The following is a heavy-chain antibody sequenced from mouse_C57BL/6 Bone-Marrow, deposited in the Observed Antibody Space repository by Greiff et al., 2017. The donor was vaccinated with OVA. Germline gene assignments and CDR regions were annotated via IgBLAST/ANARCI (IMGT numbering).Heavy chain of an antibody. V-gene: IGHV6-3*01. CDR2: IRLKSDNYAT. Sequence: EVKLVESGGGLVQPGGSMKLSCVASGFTFSNYWMNWVRQSPEKGLEWVAQIRLKSDNYATHYAESVKGRFTISRDDSKSSVYLQMNNLRAEDTGIYYCTVHYYGSSYFWFAYWGQGTLVTVSA. CDR1: GFTFSNYW. CDR3: TVHYYGSSYFWFAY. D-gene: IGHD1-1*01. J-gene: IGHJ3*01.